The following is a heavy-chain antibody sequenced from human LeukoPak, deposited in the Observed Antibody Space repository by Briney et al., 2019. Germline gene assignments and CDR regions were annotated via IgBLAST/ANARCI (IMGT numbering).Heavy chain of an antibody. Sequence: SGPTLVKPTQTLTLTCIFSGFSLSTSGVGVAWIRQPPGKALEWLAVIFWDDDKRYRPSLKSRLTITKDTSKNQVVLTMTNMDPVDTATYYCARPYYYGSGCYASAFDIWGQGTMVTVSS. V-gene: IGHV2-5*02. CDR1: GFSLSTSGVG. CDR3: ARPYYYGSGCYASAFDI. CDR2: IFWDDDK. D-gene: IGHD3-10*01. J-gene: IGHJ3*02.